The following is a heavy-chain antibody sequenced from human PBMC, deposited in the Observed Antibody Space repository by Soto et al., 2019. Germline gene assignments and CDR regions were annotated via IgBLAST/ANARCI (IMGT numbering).Heavy chain of an antibody. CDR2: INHSGST. D-gene: IGHD3-22*01. CDR3: ARDGRVNYYDSSGYYYSFDY. V-gene: IGHV4-34*01. CDR1: GGSFSGYY. Sequence: ASETLSLTCAVYGGSFSGYYWSWIRQPPGKGLEWIGEINHSGSTNYNPSLKSRVTISVDTSKNQFSLKLSSVTAADTAVYYCARDGRVNYYDSSGYYYSFDYWGQGTLVTVS. J-gene: IGHJ4*02.